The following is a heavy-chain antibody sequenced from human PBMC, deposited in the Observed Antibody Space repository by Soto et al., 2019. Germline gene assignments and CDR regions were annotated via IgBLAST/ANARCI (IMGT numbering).Heavy chain of an antibody. CDR3: ASLLVAFDY. CDR2: IYHSGST. CDR1: GYSISSGYY. V-gene: IGHV4-38-2*01. J-gene: IGHJ4*03. Sequence: ASETLSLTCAVSGYSISSGYYWGWIRQPPGKGLEWIGSIYHSGSTYYNPSLKSRVTISVDTSKNQFSLKLSSVTAADTAVYYCASLLVAFDYWGQGTTVTVSS. D-gene: IGHD1-26*01.